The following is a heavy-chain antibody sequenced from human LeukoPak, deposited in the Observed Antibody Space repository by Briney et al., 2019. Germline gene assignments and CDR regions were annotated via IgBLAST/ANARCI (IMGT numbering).Heavy chain of an antibody. CDR2: ISGSGGST. CDR1: GFIFSSYA. J-gene: IGHJ4*02. V-gene: IGHV3-23*01. CDR3: AKASTDILTGYYPDY. D-gene: IGHD3-9*01. Sequence: GGSLRLSCAASGFIFSSYAMSGVRQAPGKGLEWVSAISGSGGSTYYADSVKGRFTISRDNSKSTLYLQMNSLRAEDTAVYYCAKASTDILTGYYPDYWGQGTLVTVSS.